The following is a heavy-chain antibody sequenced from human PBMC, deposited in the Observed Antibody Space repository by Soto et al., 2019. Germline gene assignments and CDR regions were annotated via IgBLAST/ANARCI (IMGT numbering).Heavy chain of an antibody. CDR2: ISAYNGNT. CDR3: ARDVPWSITDWERRSSYYGPDV. CDR1: GYSFTSFG. Sequence: HVQLVQSGAEVKTPGASVRVSCKASGYSFTSFGFSWVRQAPGQGLEWMGWISAYNGNTNYAQKLQDRVTLTTETSTNTAYMQLRSLRSDDTAVYYCARDVPWSITDWERRSSYYGPDVWGQGTTITVSS. D-gene: IGHD1-1*01. V-gene: IGHV1-18*01. J-gene: IGHJ6*02.